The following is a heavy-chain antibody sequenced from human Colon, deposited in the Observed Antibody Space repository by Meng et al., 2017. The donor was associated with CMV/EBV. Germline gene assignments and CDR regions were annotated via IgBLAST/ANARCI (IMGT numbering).Heavy chain of an antibody. CDR1: GFTFTTFW. CDR2: IKEDGSDQ. CDR3: VRYANSHYGMDV. J-gene: IGHJ6*02. V-gene: IGHV3-7*01. D-gene: IGHD2-21*01. Sequence: GESLKISCAASGFTFTTFWMTWVRQAPGKGLEWVANIKEDGSDQWYVDSVRGRFTISRDNARQLVFLQMDSLRAEDTAVYYCVRYANSHYGMDVWGQGTTVTVSS.